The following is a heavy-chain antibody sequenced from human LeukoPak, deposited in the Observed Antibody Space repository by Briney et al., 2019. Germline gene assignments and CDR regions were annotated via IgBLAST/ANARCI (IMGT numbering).Heavy chain of an antibody. J-gene: IGHJ4*02. V-gene: IGHV3-7*01. D-gene: IGHD3-10*01. CDR1: GFTFSNYW. Sequence: PGGSLRLSCVVSGFTFSNYWMTWVRQAPGKGLEWVANIQQDGSEKYYVDSVMGRFTISRDNAKNSLYLQMNSLRVEDTAMYYCAKLAKYFYGSETYYFFEHWGQGTPVTASS. CDR2: IQQDGSEK. CDR3: AKLAKYFYGSETYYFFEH.